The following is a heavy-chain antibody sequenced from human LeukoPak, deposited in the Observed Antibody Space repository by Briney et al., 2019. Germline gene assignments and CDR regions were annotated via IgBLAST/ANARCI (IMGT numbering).Heavy chain of an antibody. J-gene: IGHJ6*02. CDR1: GYSLSKYW. V-gene: IGHV5-51*01. D-gene: IGHD5-24*01. Sequence: GESLKISCTASGYSLSKYWIGWVRQPPGKGLEWMGFIYSDESLIRYSPSFEGQVTISADNSINTAYLQWNSLKASDTAMYYCGRYGLSGNGYTSYFYYGMDFWGQGTAVTVSS. CDR2: IYSDESLI. CDR3: GRYGLSGNGYTSYFYYGMDF.